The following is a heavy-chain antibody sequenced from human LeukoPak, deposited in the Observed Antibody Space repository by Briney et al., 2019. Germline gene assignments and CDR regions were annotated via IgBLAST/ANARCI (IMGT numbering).Heavy chain of an antibody. CDR2: ISSSGSTI. J-gene: IGHJ4*02. CDR1: GFTFSDYY. D-gene: IGHD2-8*01. V-gene: IGHV3-11*01. CDR3: ARRRWYYFDY. Sequence: GGSVRLSCVASGFTFSDYYMSWIRQAPGKGLEWVSYISSSGSTIYHADSVKGRLTISRDNAKNSLYLQMNSLRAEDTAVYYCARRRWYYFDYWGQGTLVTVSS.